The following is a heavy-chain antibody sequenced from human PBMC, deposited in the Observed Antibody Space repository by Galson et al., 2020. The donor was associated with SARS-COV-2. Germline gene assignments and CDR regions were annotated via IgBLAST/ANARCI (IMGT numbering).Heavy chain of an antibody. D-gene: IGHD3-22*01. J-gene: IGHJ4*02. Sequence: GESLKISCAASGFTFSSYAMSWVRQAPGKGLAWVSAISGSGGSTYYADSVKGRFTISRDNSKNTLYLQMNSLRAEDTAVYYCAKVYYDSSGLFDYWGQGTLVTVSS. CDR2: ISGSGGST. V-gene: IGHV3-23*01. CDR1: GFTFSSYA. CDR3: AKVYYDSSGLFDY.